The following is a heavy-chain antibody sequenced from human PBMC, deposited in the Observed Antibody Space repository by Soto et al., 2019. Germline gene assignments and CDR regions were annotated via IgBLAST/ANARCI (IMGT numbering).Heavy chain of an antibody. CDR3: ARSVVSSTRFHP. D-gene: IGHD6-13*01. V-gene: IGHV3-11*06. Sequence: GSLILSCAASGFPFIDYYMSWIRQAPGKGLEWISYISSRNDYTNYADSVKGRFAISRDNAKNSLYLQMNSLRAEDTAIYYCARSVVSSTRFHPWGLGTLVTVSS. CDR1: GFPFIDYY. J-gene: IGHJ5*02. CDR2: ISSRNDYT.